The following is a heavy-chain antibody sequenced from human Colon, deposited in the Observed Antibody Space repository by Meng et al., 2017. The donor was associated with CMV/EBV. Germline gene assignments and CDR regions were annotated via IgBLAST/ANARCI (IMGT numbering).Heavy chain of an antibody. CDR2: IAWDGDTF. V-gene: IGHV3-43D*03. CDR3: VKGGADLKWLLFDS. CDR1: GFSLGDYA. J-gene: IGHJ5*01. D-gene: IGHD3-3*01. Sequence: GGSLRLSCAASGFSLGDYAMHWVRQAPGKGLEWVSVIAWDGDTFYYADSVKGRFTISRYVSKNSLYLDMDNVRPEDTTFYYCVKGGADLKWLLFDSWGPGTLVTVSS.